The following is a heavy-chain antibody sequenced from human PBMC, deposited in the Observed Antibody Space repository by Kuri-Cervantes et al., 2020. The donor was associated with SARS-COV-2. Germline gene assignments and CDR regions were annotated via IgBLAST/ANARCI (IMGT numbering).Heavy chain of an antibody. D-gene: IGHD5-24*01. V-gene: IGHV1-58*01. CDR2: IVVGSGNT. Sequence: SVKVSCKASGFTFGNSAVQWVRQTRGQGLEWLGLIVVGSGNTDYAQKFQDRLTLSRDMSTNTAYMELRSLRSDDTAVYYCASSMATHTPLSYWGQGTLVTVSS. CDR3: ASSMATHTPLSY. J-gene: IGHJ4*02. CDR1: GFTFGNSA.